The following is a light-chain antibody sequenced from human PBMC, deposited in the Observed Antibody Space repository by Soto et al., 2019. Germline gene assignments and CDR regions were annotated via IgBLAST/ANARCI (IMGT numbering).Light chain of an antibody. J-gene: IGKJ4*01. CDR2: DAS. CDR3: HQRSNWPLT. Sequence: EIVLTQSPATLSLSPGESVTLSCRASQSVTNSLAWYQHKPGQAPGLLIYDASNRATGIPARFSGRGSGTDFTLTISSLEPEDFAIYYCHQRSNWPLTFGGGTRVQIK. V-gene: IGKV3-11*01. CDR1: QSVTNS.